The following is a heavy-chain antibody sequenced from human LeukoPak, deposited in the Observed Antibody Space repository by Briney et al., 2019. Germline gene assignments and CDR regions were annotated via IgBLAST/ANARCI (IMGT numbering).Heavy chain of an antibody. CDR3: ARSMTMQLRNAFDI. J-gene: IGHJ3*02. D-gene: IGHD4/OR15-4a*01. CDR1: GGTFSSYA. Sequence: SVKVSCKASGGTFSSYAISWVRQAPGQGLEWMGGIIPIFGTANCAQKFQGRVTITADESTSTAYMELSSLRSEDTAVYYCARSMTMQLRNAFDIWGQGTMVTVSS. CDR2: IIPIFGTA. V-gene: IGHV1-69*13.